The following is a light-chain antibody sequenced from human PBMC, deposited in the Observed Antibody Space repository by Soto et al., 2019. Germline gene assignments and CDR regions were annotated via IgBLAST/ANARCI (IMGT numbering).Light chain of an antibody. V-gene: IGKV3-15*01. CDR3: QQYNNWPPIT. CDR2: DTS. CDR1: QSVSSN. Sequence: EIVMTQSPGTLSVSPGERATLSCRASQSVSSNLAWYQQKPGQAPRLLIYDTSTRATGIPARFSGSGSGTEFTLTISSRQSEDFAVYYCQQYNNWPPITFGQGTRLEIK. J-gene: IGKJ5*01.